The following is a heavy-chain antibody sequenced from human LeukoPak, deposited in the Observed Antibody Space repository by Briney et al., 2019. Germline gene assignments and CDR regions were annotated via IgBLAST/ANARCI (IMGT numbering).Heavy chain of an antibody. CDR1: GFTFSNAW. CDR3: TTLGAAAPGTYYFDY. D-gene: IGHD6-13*01. CDR2: IKSKTDGGTT. J-gene: IGHJ4*02. Sequence: GGSLRLSCAASGFTFSNAWMSWVRQAPGKGLEWVGRIKSKTDGGTTDYAAPVKGRFTISRDDSKNTLYLQMNSLKTEDTAVYYRTTLGAAAPGTYYFDYWGQGTLVTVSS. V-gene: IGHV3-15*01.